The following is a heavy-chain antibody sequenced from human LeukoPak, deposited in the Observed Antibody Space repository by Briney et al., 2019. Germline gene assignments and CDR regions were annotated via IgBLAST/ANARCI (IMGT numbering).Heavy chain of an antibody. CDR3: AREIRLRLEESFDY. Sequence: ASVKVSCKASGYTFTSYGISWVRQAPGQGLEWMGWISAYNGNTNYAQKFQGRVTMTRDTSTSTVYMELSSLRSEDTAVYYCAREIRLRLEESFDYWGQGTLVTVSS. CDR2: ISAYNGNT. CDR1: GYTFTSYG. J-gene: IGHJ4*02. D-gene: IGHD3-16*01. V-gene: IGHV1-18*01.